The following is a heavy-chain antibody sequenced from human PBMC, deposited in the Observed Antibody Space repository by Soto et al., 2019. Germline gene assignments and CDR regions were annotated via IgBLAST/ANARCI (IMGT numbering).Heavy chain of an antibody. CDR1: GFTFSSYA. CDR2: ISGSGGDT. D-gene: IGHD3-22*01. J-gene: IGHJ4*02. Sequence: GGSLRLSCAASGFTFSSYAMSWVRQAPGKGLEWVSAISGSGGDTYYADSVKGRFTISRDNSKNTLYLQMSSLRAEDTAVYYCAKEVVITTFFDYWGQGTLVTVSS. V-gene: IGHV3-23*01. CDR3: AKEVVITTFFDY.